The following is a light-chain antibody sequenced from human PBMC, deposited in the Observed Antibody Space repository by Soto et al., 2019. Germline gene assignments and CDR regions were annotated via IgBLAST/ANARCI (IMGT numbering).Light chain of an antibody. J-gene: IGKJ1*01. CDR1: QGISNS. CDR3: QKYDSAPRT. Sequence: DIQMTQSPSSLSASVGDRVAITCRASQGISNSLAWYQQKPGKVPELLIYGASTLQSGVPSRFSGSGSGTDFTLTISNRQPEDVATYYCQKYDSAPRTFGQGTKVEIK. V-gene: IGKV1-27*01. CDR2: GAS.